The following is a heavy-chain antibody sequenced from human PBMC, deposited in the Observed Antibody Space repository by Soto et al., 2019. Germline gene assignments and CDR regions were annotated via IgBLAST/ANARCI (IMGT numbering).Heavy chain of an antibody. CDR1: GFTFSSYG. J-gene: IGHJ6*02. Sequence: GSLRLSCAASGFTFSSYGMHWVRQAPGKGLEWVAVIWYDGSNKYYADSVKGRFTISRDNSKNTLYLQMNSLRAEDTAVYYCARDRVATRGPYYYYGMDVWGQGTTVTAP. V-gene: IGHV3-33*01. CDR2: IWYDGSNK. CDR3: ARDRVATRGPYYYYGMDV. D-gene: IGHD5-12*01.